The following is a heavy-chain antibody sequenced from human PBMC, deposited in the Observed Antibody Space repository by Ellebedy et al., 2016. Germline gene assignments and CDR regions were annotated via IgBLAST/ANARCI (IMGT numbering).Heavy chain of an antibody. D-gene: IGHD6-13*01. CDR2: IYTSGST. CDR3: ASGRQQLVHEDPYYYYYMDV. V-gene: IGHV4-59*10. J-gene: IGHJ6*03. CDR1: GGSFSGYY. Sequence: SETLSLXCAVYGGSFSGYYWSWIRQPAGKGLEWIGRIYTSGSTNYNPSLKSRVTMSVDTSKNQFSLKLSSVTAADTAVYYCASGRQQLVHEDPYYYYYMDVWGKGTTVTVSS.